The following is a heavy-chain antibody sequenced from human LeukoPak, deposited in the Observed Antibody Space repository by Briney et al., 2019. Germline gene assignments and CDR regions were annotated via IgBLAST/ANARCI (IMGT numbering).Heavy chain of an antibody. Sequence: GGSLRLSCAASGFTFSSYAMSWVRQAPGKGLEWVSAISGSGGSTYYADSVKGRFTISRDNSKNTLYLQMNSLRAEDTAVYYCXXXXXXXXTMIVVVRYYYGMDVWGQGTTVTVSS. D-gene: IGHD3-22*01. J-gene: IGHJ6*02. CDR3: XXXXXXXXTMIVVVRYYYGMDV. CDR1: GFTFSSYA. CDR2: ISGSGGST. V-gene: IGHV3-23*01.